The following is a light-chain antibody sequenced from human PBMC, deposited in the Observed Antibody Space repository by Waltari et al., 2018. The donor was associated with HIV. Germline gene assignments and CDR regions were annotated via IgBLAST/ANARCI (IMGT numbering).Light chain of an antibody. CDR3: GTWDSSLSLYV. Sequence: QSILTQPPSVSAAPGQKVTISCSGDNSNLGNNFVSWYQQVPGRAPRLLIYDNEKRPSGISDRLSASKAGVSATLGIAGLQIVDEADYYCGTWDSSLSLYVFGPGTTVAVL. J-gene: IGLJ1*01. CDR1: NSNLGNNF. CDR2: DNE. V-gene: IGLV1-51*01.